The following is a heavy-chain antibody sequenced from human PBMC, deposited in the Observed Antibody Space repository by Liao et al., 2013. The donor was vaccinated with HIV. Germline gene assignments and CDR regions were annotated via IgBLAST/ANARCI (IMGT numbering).Heavy chain of an antibody. J-gene: IGHJ6*03. D-gene: IGHD2-8*01. Sequence: QVQLQQWGAGLLKPSETLSLTCAVYGGSFSGYYWSWIRQPAGKGLEWIGRIHTSGRTNYNPSLKSRVTISVDTSKNQFSLKLSSVTAADTAVYYCARGVGYCTNGVCSPYYYMDVWGKGTTVTVSS. CDR1: GGSFSGYY. V-gene: IGHV4-59*10. CDR3: ARGVGYCTNGVCSPYYYMDV. CDR2: IHTSGRT.